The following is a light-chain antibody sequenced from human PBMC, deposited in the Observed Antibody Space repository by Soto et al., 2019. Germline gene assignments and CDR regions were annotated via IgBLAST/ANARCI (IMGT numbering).Light chain of an antibody. CDR1: QGIHNY. Sequence: DIQITQSPYSLSASVGDRVTITCRASQGIHNYLAWYQQKPGKVPKLLIYAASTLQSGVPSRFSDSGSGTDFTLTSSSLQLEDVATYYSQKYNSAPQTVGQGTKVDSK. CDR3: QKYNSAPQT. CDR2: AAS. J-gene: IGKJ2*01. V-gene: IGKV1-27*01.